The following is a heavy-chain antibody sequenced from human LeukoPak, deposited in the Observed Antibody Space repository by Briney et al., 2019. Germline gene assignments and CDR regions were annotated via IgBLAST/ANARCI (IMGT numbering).Heavy chain of an antibody. J-gene: IGHJ6*03. CDR1: GYTFTSYY. CDR2: INPSGGSA. Sequence: GASVKVSCKASGYTFTSYYMHWVRQAPGQGLEWMGIINPSGGSASYAQKFQGRVTMTRDMSTSTVYMELSSLRSEDTAVDYCARCYASRPSGYYYYYMDVWGKGTTVTVSS. CDR3: ARCYASRPSGYYYYYMDV. V-gene: IGHV1-46*01. D-gene: IGHD2-2*01.